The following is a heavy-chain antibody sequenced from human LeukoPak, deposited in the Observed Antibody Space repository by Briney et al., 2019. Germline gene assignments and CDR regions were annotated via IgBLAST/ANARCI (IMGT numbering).Heavy chain of an antibody. CDR1: GFTFSSYW. CDR3: AREGRLLDAFDI. J-gene: IGHJ3*02. V-gene: IGHV3-74*01. CDR2: INSDGSST. Sequence: GGSLRLSCAASGFTFSSYWMHWVRQAPGEGLVWVSRINSDGSSTSYADSVKGRFTISRDNAKNTLYLQMNSLRAEDTAVYYCAREGRLLDAFDIWGQGTMVTVSS.